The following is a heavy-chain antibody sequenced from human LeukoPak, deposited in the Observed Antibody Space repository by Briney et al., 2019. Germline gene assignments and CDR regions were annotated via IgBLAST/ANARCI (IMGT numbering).Heavy chain of an antibody. CDR3: ATLDSTKSVL. J-gene: IGHJ1*01. CDR1: VCRLGRYW. D-gene: IGHD2-2*01. Sequence: GWSLRLSRVACVCRLGRYWISWVRQAPGQGLEWVACVKQDGTEKNYVVCVWGRFTVSVDNGKNSLYLQMNSLRAEDTAKYYCATLDSTKSVLWGRGTAVIVAS. V-gene: IGHV3-7*01. CDR2: VKQDGTEK.